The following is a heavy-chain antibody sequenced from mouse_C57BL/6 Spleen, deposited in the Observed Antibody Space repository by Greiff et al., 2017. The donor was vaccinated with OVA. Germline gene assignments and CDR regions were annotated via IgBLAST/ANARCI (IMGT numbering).Heavy chain of an antibody. CDR3: ARDCYYYWDD. CDR2: INPTNGGT. CDR1: GYTFTDYN. D-gene: IGHD2-3*01. J-gene: IGHJ2*01. V-gene: IGHV1-22*01. Sequence: VQLQQSGPELVKPGASVTMSCKASGYTFTDYNMHWVKQSHGKSLEWIGYINPTNGGTRYNQKFKGKATLTVNKSSSTAYMELRSLTSEDSAVYYCARDCYYYWDDWGQGTTLTVSS.